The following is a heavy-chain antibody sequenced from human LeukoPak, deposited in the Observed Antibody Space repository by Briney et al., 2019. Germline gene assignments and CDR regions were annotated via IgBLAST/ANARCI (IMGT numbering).Heavy chain of an antibody. CDR3: TRMSREAPGLPVL. V-gene: IGHV3-74*01. Sequence: PGGSLRLSCAASGFTFRSYWMQWVRQAPGKGLVWVSRLSPDGSSTTSADSVKGRFTISRDNAKNTLYLQIGSLRADDTAVYYCTRMSREAPGLPVLWGQGTLVTVSS. CDR1: GFTFRSYW. CDR2: LSPDGSST. J-gene: IGHJ4*02. D-gene: IGHD5-24*01.